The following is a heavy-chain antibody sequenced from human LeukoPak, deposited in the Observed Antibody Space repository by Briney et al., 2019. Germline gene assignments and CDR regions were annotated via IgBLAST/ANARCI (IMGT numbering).Heavy chain of an antibody. J-gene: IGHJ4*02. CDR3: ARVYCSGGSCYSRRQDIFDY. Sequence: GGSLRLPCAASGFTFSSYWMSWVRQAPGKGLEWVANIKQDGSEKYYVDSVKGRFTISRDNAKNSLYLQMNSLRAEDTAVYYCARVYCSGGSCYSRRQDIFDYWGQGTLVTVSS. CDR2: IKQDGSEK. V-gene: IGHV3-7*01. D-gene: IGHD2-15*01. CDR1: GFTFSSYW.